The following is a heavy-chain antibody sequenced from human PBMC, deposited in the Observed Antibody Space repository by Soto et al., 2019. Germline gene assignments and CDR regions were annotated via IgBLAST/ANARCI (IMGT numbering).Heavy chain of an antibody. V-gene: IGHV3-33*01. CDR2: IWYDGSNK. CDR3: AREGSDPVSGYGDPGAYYYGMDV. Sequence: GGSLRLSCAASGFTFSSYGMHWVRQAPGKGLEWVAVIWYDGSNKYYADSVKGRFTISRDNSKNTLYLQVNSLRAEDTAVYYCAREGSDPVSGYGDPGAYYYGMDVRGQGTTVTVSS. CDR1: GFTFSSYG. J-gene: IGHJ6*02. D-gene: IGHD6-13*01.